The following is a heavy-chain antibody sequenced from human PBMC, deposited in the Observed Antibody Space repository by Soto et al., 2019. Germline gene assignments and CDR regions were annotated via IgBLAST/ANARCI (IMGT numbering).Heavy chain of an antibody. J-gene: IGHJ6*02. CDR2: ISAFSGNS. CDR1: GYTFTSYG. D-gene: IGHD3-10*01. CDR3: VRGLGLWFGDPKSYYAAMDV. Sequence: QVQLVQSGAEVKKPGASVKVSCKASGYTFTSYGINWVRQAPGQGLEWMGWISAFSGNSNYAQKFQDRVTLTRDTSTTTAYMELRGLRLDDTAVYYCVRGLGLWFGDPKSYYAAMDVWGQGTTVTVS. V-gene: IGHV1-18*01.